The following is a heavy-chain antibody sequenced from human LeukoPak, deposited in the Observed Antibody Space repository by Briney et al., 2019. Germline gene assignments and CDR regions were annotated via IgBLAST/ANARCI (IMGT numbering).Heavy chain of an antibody. J-gene: IGHJ4*02. Sequence: GGSLRLSCAASGFTFSSYAMSWVRQAPGKGLEWVGRIKSKTDGGTTDDAAPVKGRFTISRDDSKNTLCLQMNSLKTEDTAVYYCSTVYGFDYWGQGTLVTVSS. CDR2: IKSKTDGGTT. CDR1: GFTFSSYA. CDR3: STVYGFDY. V-gene: IGHV3-15*01. D-gene: IGHD1-14*01.